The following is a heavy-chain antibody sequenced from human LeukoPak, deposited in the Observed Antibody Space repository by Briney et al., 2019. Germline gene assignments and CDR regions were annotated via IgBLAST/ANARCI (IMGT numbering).Heavy chain of an antibody. J-gene: IGHJ5*02. Sequence: SETLSLTCTVSGGSISNYYWSWIRQPPGKGLEWIAYIYYSGITNYNPSLKSRVTISVDTTKNQFSLKLSSVTAADTAVYYCARHLSLGATGTDLWGQGTLVTVSS. CDR2: IYYSGIT. CDR1: GGSISNYY. D-gene: IGHD3/OR15-3a*01. CDR3: ARHLSLGATGTDL. V-gene: IGHV4-59*08.